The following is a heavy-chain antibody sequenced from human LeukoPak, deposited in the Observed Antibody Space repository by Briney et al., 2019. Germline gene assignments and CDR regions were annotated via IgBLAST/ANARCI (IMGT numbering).Heavy chain of an antibody. V-gene: IGHV3-66*01. D-gene: IGHD1-26*01. CDR3: AKALRGTMAVFDI. Sequence: PGGSLRLSCAASGFTVSSSYMSWVRQAPGKGLEWVSIISSAGTTYYADSVKGRFTISRDNSNNTLYLQMNSLTAEDTAIYYCAKALRGTMAVFDIWGQGTMVSVSS. CDR2: ISSAGTT. J-gene: IGHJ3*02. CDR1: GFTVSSSY.